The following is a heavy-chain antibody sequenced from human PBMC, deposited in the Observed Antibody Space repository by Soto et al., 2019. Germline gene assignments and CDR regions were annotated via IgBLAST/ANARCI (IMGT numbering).Heavy chain of an antibody. CDR3: ARDTGYTFGSFNY. CDR2: MNAGVGNT. V-gene: IGHV1-3*01. J-gene: IGHJ4*02. CDR1: GYTFTDYA. D-gene: IGHD5-18*01. Sequence: HVELVQSGADVKKPGASVTISCKASGYTFTDYALHWVRQAPGQRLEWMGWMNAGVGNTLYSQKFQGRITITRDTSASTAYMELNSLKSEDTAIYYCARDTGYTFGSFNYWGLGTLVTVSS.